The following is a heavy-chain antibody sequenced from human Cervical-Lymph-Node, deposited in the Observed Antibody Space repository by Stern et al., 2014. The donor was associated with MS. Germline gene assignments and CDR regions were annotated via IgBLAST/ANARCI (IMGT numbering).Heavy chain of an antibody. CDR2: IIPIFGTA. J-gene: IGHJ4*02. Sequence: QVQLVQSGAEVKKPGSSVKVSCKASGGTFSNYAISWVRQAPGQGLEWMGWIIPIFGTATYAQKFQGRVTITADESTSTTYMELSSLRSEDTAMYYCASLLGRIAVASVDYWGQGTLVTVSS. CDR1: GGTFSNYA. V-gene: IGHV1-69*01. CDR3: ASLLGRIAVASVDY. D-gene: IGHD6-19*01.